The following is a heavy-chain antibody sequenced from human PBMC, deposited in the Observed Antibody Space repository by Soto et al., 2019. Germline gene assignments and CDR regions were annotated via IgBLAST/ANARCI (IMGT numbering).Heavy chain of an antibody. V-gene: IGHV3-30*03. J-gene: IGHJ6*02. CDR1: GFTFSSYA. CDR2: ISYDGYSK. CDR3: AAIREVDV. D-gene: IGHD1-26*01. Sequence: AGGSLRLSCAASGFTFSSYAMHWVRQAPGKGLEWVALISYDGYSKWYADAVKGRFTISRDNSNNTLFLEMNSLRGDDTAVYFCAAIREVDVWGQGTTVTVSS.